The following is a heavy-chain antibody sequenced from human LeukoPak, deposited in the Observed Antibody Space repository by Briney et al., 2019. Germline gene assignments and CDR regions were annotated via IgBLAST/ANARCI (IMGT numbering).Heavy chain of an antibody. CDR3: ARSAVAGTFDY. D-gene: IGHD6-19*01. V-gene: IGHV4-59*01. J-gene: IGHJ4*02. CDR1: GGPISSYY. CDR2: IYYSGNT. Sequence: SETLSLTCTVSGGPISSYYWSWIRQPPGKGLEWIGYIYYSGNTNYNPSLKSRVTISVDTSKNQFSLKLSSVTAADTAVYYCARSAVAGTFDYWGQGTLVTVSS.